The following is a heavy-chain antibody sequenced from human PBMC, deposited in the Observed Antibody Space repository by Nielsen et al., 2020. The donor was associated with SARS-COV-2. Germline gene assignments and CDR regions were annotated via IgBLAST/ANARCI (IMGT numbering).Heavy chain of an antibody. CDR1: GFTFSSYG. Sequence: GRSLKISCAASGFTFSSYGMHWVRQAPGKGLEWVAVISYDGSNKYYADSVKGRFTISRDNAKNSLYLQMNSLRPDDTAVYYCARDVGLSYSGSDFGDYYYYGMDVWGQGTTVTVSS. CDR3: ARDVGLSYSGSDFGDYYYYGMDV. CDR2: ISYDGSNK. J-gene: IGHJ6*02. D-gene: IGHD5-12*01. V-gene: IGHV3-30*03.